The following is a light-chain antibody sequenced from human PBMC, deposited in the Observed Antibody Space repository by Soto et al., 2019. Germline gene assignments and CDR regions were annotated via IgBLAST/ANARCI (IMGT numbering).Light chain of an antibody. CDR1: QSVGNS. V-gene: IGKV3-20*01. CDR3: QQYGISPNT. CDR2: GAS. J-gene: IGKJ1*01. Sequence: EVVLTQSPVTLSLSPGERDPLSCRFSQSVGNSLAWYQQKPGQAPRLLIYGASSGATGVADRFSGSGSGTDFSLTISRLEPDDSAVYYCQQYGISPNTFGQGTKVDIK.